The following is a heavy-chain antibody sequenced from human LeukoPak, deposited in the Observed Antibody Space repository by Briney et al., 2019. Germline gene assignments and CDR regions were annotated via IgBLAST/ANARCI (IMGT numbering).Heavy chain of an antibody. CDR1: GYTFTGYY. CDR2: INPNSGGT. Sequence: APVKVSCKASGYTFTGYYMHWVRQAPGQGLEWMGWINPNSGGTNYAQKFQGWVTMTRDTSISTAYMELSRLRSDDTAVYYCAREEGIYGSGSYCLDYWGQGTLVTVSS. CDR3: AREEGIYGSGSYCLDY. J-gene: IGHJ4*02. D-gene: IGHD3-10*01. V-gene: IGHV1-2*04.